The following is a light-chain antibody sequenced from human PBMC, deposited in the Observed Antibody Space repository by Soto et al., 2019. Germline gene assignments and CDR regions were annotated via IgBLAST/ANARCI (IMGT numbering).Light chain of an antibody. CDR1: QDISTY. CDR3: QQYDNLPLT. V-gene: IGKV1-33*01. CDR2: DVS. Sequence: DIQMTQSPSSLSSSVGDRVTITCQASQDISTYLNWYQQKPGKAPKLLIYDVSSLETGVPSRFSGIGSGTDFTFTISSLQPEDIATYYCQQYDNLPLTFGPGTKVDIK. J-gene: IGKJ3*01.